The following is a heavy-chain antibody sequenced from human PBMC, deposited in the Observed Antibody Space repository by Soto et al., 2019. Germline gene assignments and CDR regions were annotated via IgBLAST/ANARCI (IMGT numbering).Heavy chain of an antibody. V-gene: IGHV1-3*04. J-gene: IGHJ4*02. D-gene: IGHD2-21*01. CDR1: GYTFTDYA. CDR3: AKGSRMWTPDY. CDR2: INTGNGNT. Sequence: ASVKVSCKASGYTFTDYAMHWVRQAPGQRLGWMGWINTGNGNTKFSQKFQGRVTITRDTSATTAYMELTSLRSEDTAVYYCAKGSRMWTPDYWGQGTLVTVSS.